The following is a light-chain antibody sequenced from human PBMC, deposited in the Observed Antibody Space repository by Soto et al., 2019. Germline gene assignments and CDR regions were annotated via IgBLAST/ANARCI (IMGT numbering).Light chain of an antibody. Sequence: QSALTQPPSASGSPGQSVTISCTGTSSDVGAYNYVSWYQQHPGKVPRLMIYGVTERPSGVPDRFSASKSGNTASLTVSGLQAEDEADYYCSSYADSNTLIFGGGTKLTVL. J-gene: IGLJ2*01. CDR2: GVT. CDR1: SSDVGAYNY. V-gene: IGLV2-8*01. CDR3: SSYADSNTLI.